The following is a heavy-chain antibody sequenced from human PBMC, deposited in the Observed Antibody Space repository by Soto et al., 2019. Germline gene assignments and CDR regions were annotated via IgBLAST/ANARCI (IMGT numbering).Heavy chain of an antibody. CDR1: GYTFTSYG. J-gene: IGHJ6*02. CDR3: ARVGNKVSYYYYGMDV. Sequence: GASVKVSCKASGYTFTSYGISWVRQAPGQGLEWMGWISAYNGNTNYAQKLQGRVTMTTDTSTSTAYMELRSLRSDDTAVYYCARVGNKVSYYYYGMDVWGQGTTVTVSS. CDR2: ISAYNGNT. V-gene: IGHV1-18*01. D-gene: IGHD1-26*01.